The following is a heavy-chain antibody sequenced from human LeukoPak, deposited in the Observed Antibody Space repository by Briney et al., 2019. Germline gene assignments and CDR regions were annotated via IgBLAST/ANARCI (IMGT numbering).Heavy chain of an antibody. CDR2: ISAYNGNT. V-gene: IGHV1-18*01. D-gene: IGHD4-11*01. CDR1: GYTFTSYG. Sequence: GASVKVSCKASGYTFTSYGISWVRQAPGQGLEWMGWISAYNGNTNYAQKLQGRVTMTTDTSTSTAYMELSSLRSEDTAVYYCAADLTVRGYWYLDLWGRGTLVTVSS. J-gene: IGHJ2*01. CDR3: AADLTVRGYWYLDL.